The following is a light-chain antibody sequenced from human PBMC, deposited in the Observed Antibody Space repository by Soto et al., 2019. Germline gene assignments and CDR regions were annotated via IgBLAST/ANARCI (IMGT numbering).Light chain of an antibody. Sequence: VSPQSPVTLSVSPAARATFFGRASQSVSSTLAWYQQKPGQAPRLLIYGASTRATGIPARLSGSGYGTEFTLTISSLQSEEFAVDYCQQYIYWSWTFGQGTKGDIK. CDR1: QSVSST. CDR3: QQYIYWSWT. CDR2: GAS. J-gene: IGKJ1*01. V-gene: IGKV3-15*01.